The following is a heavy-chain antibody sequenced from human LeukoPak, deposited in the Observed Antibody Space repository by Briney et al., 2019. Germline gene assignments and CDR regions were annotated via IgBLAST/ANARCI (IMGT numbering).Heavy chain of an antibody. D-gene: IGHD3-22*01. Sequence: GGSLRLSCAVSGITLSNYGMSWVRQAPGKGLEWVAGISDSGGKTNYADSVKGRFTISRDNPKNTLYLQMNSLRAEDTAVYFCAKRGVVIRVILVGFHKEANYFDSWGQGALVTVSS. CDR3: AKRGVVIRVILVGFHKEANYFDS. CDR2: ISDSGGKT. CDR1: GITLSNYG. V-gene: IGHV3-23*01. J-gene: IGHJ4*02.